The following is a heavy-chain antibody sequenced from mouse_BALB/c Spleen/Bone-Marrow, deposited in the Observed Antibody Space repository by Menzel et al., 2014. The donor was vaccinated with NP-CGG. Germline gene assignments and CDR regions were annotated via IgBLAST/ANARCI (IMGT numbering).Heavy chain of an antibody. Sequence: VQLQQSGPGLVKPSQSLSLTCTVTGYSITSGFAWNWIRQFPGNNLEWMGYITSSGRTSYHPSLKGRISITRDTSKNQFFLQLNSVTTEDTATYYCARSGNYFDYWGQGTPLTVSS. CDR3: ARSGNYFDY. CDR1: GYSITSGFA. V-gene: IGHV3-2*02. CDR2: ITSSGRT. D-gene: IGHD1-3*01. J-gene: IGHJ2*01.